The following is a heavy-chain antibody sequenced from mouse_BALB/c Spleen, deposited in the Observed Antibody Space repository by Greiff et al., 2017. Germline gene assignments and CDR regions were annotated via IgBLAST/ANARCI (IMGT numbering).Heavy chain of an antibody. D-gene: IGHD2-14*01. CDR2: INPSNGGT. CDR3: AREDYRYDGLYAMDY. J-gene: IGHJ4*01. Sequence: VQLQQPGAELVKPGASVKLSCKASGYTFTSYWMYWVKQRPGQGLERIGEINPSNGGTNYNEKFKSKATLTVDKSSSTAYMQLSSPTSEDSAVYYCAREDYRYDGLYAMDYWGQGTSVTVSS. V-gene: IGHV1S81*02. CDR1: GYTFTSYW.